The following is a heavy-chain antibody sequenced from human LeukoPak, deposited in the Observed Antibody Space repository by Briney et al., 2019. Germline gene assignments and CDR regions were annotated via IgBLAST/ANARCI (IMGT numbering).Heavy chain of an antibody. Sequence: SETLSLTCTVSGGSVSNNNYYWGWIRQSPGKGLEWIGITYYDGNTFYNPSLRSRVTMSVDTSKNQFSLKLTSVTAADSAVYYCARQYDSSGYIMTFDYWGQGTLVTVSS. CDR1: GGSVSNNNYY. CDR3: ARQYDSSGYIMTFDY. J-gene: IGHJ4*02. V-gene: IGHV4-39*01. D-gene: IGHD3-22*01. CDR2: TYYDGNT.